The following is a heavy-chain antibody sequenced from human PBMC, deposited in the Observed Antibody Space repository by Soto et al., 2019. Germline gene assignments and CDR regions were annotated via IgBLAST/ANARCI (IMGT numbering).Heavy chain of an antibody. CDR2: INPNSGGT. D-gene: IGHD3-9*01. Sequence: ASVKVSCKASGYTFTGYYMHWVRQAPGQGLEWMGWINPNSGGTNYAQKFQGWVTMTRDTSISTAYMELSRLRSDDTAVYYCARDKIILTGYYPTQRDYYYMDVWGKGTTVTVSS. CDR1: GYTFTGYY. J-gene: IGHJ6*03. V-gene: IGHV1-2*04. CDR3: ARDKIILTGYYPTQRDYYYMDV.